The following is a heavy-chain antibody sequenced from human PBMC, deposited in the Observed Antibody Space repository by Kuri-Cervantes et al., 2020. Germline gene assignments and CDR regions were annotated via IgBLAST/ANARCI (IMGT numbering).Heavy chain of an antibody. CDR3: ARSFRRGI. Sequence: GESLKISCAAPGFTFSSYWMSWVRQAPGKGLEWVANIKQDGSEKCYVDSVKGRFTISRDNAKNSLYLQMNSLRDEDTAVYYCARSFRRGIWGQGTLGTVSS. CDR1: GFTFSSYW. CDR2: IKQDGSEK. V-gene: IGHV3-7*01. D-gene: IGHD3-16*01. J-gene: IGHJ4*02.